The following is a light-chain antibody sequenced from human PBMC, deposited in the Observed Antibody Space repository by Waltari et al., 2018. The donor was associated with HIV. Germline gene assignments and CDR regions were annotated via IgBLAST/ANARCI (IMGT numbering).Light chain of an antibody. CDR3: QQTYTTPHT. CDR2: STS. CDR1: QSISGY. V-gene: IGKV1-39*01. Sequence: DIQMTQSPSSLSASVGDRVTLTCRASQSISGYFSWYQQRPEKAPNLLIHSTSSLQSGVPSRCNGSGSGTDYTLTIISLQPEDFATYYCQQTYTTPHTFGQGTKLEIK. J-gene: IGKJ2*01.